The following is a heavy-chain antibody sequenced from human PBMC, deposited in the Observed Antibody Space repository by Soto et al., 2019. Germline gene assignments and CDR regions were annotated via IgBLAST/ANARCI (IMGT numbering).Heavy chain of an antibody. CDR2: ISTVNGKT. D-gene: IGHD2-8*02. Sequence: QVQLVQSGTEVKEPGASVKVSCTTSGYSFTNHGVSWVRQAPGQGLEWMGWISTVNGKTDYSERLRGRLTMTTDTSTNTAYMELRSLRSDDTAIYYCARSCPGRTCYFNYWGQGTLVAVSS. CDR1: GYSFTNHG. J-gene: IGHJ4*02. V-gene: IGHV1-18*01. CDR3: ARSCPGRTCYFNY.